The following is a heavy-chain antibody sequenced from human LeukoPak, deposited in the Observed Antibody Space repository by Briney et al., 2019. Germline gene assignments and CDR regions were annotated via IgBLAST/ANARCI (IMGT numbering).Heavy chain of an antibody. V-gene: IGHV1-18*04. Sequence: EASVKVSCKASGYTFAAYYMYWVRQAPGQGLEWVGWVSSYNGDTNYAQRFQGRVTMSTDTSTSTAYMELRSLRFDDTAIYYCAKDWNILTGRNCFDPWGQGTLVTVSS. J-gene: IGHJ5*02. CDR2: VSSYNGDT. CDR3: AKDWNILTGRNCFDP. D-gene: IGHD3-9*01. CDR1: GYTFAAYY.